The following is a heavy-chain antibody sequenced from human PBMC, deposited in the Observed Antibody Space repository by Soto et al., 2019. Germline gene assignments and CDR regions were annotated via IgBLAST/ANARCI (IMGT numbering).Heavy chain of an antibody. CDR1: GYTFTSYD. Sequence: ASVKVSCKASGYTFTSYDSNGVRQATGRGLEWMGWMNPNSGNTGYAQKFQSRVTMTRNTSISTAYMELSSLRSEDTAVYYCASGRKGSSWSLRKGGMDVWGQGTTVTVSS. CDR3: ASGRKGSSWSLRKGGMDV. V-gene: IGHV1-8*01. J-gene: IGHJ6*02. CDR2: MNPNSGNT. D-gene: IGHD6-13*01.